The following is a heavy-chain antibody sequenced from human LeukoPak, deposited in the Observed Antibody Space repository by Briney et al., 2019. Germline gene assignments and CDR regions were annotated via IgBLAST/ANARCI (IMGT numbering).Heavy chain of an antibody. D-gene: IGHD5-18*01. J-gene: IGHJ4*02. V-gene: IGHV3-30*14. CDR1: GFTFRRYA. CDR3: ARDGSYGQGYFDY. Sequence: GGSLRLSCAASGFTFRRYAMHWVRQAPGKGLEWVAVISYDGSNEYYADSVKGRFTISRDTSKNTLYLQMNSLRAEDTAVYFCARDGSYGQGYFDYWGQGTLVTVSS. CDR2: ISYDGSNE.